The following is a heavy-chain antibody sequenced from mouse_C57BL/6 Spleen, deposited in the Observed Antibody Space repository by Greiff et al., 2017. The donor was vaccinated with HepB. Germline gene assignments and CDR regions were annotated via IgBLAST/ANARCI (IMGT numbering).Heavy chain of an antibody. CDR3: TRNGNYGGAYAMDY. D-gene: IGHD2-1*01. V-gene: IGHV1-5*01. CDR2: IYPGNSDT. CDR1: GYTFTSYW. J-gene: IGHJ4*01. Sequence: EVQLQQSGTVLARPGASVKMSCKTSGYTFTSYWMHWVKQRPGQGLEWIGAIYPGNSDTSYNQKFKGKAKLTAVTSASTAYMELSSLTNEDSAVYCCTRNGNYGGAYAMDYWGQGTSVTVSS.